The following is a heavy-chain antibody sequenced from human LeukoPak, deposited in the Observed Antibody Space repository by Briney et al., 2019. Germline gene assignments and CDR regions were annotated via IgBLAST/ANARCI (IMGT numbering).Heavy chain of an antibody. CDR2: ISAYSTNT. J-gene: IGHJ6*03. D-gene: IGHD2-15*01. Sequence: GASVKVSCKASGYTFTSYGTSWVRQAPGQGLEWMGWISAYSTNTNYAQKFQGRVTMTRNTSISTAYMELSSLRSEDTAVYYCARGRYCSGGSCFIYYYYYVDVWGKGTTVTISS. CDR3: ARGRYCSGGSCFIYYYYYVDV. V-gene: IGHV1-18*01. CDR1: GYTFTSYG.